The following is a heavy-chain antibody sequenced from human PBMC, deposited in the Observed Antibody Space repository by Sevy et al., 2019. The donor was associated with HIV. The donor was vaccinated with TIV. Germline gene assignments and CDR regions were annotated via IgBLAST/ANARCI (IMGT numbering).Heavy chain of an antibody. V-gene: IGHV4-39*01. J-gene: IGHJ4*02. D-gene: IGHD3-10*01. CDR2: IYYSGST. Sequence: SETLSLTCTVSGGSISSSSYYWGWIRQPPGKGLEWIGSIYYSGSTCYNPSLKSRVTISVDTSKNQFSLKLSSVTAADTAVSYCADVDGEFVDYWGQGTLVTVSS. CDR1: GGSISSSSYY. CDR3: ADVDGEFVDY.